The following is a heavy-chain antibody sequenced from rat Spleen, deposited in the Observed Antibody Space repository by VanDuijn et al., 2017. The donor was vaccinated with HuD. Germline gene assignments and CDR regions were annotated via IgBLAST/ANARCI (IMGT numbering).Heavy chain of an antibody. Sequence: EVQLQESGPGLVKPSQSLSLTCSVTGNSITSNHWGWIRKFPGTKMEWIGHISYSGSTSYNPSLKSRISITRNTSKNQFFLQLNSVTTEDTATYYCARLDDGTYYYYWYFDFWGPGTMVTVSS. CDR2: ISYSGST. D-gene: IGHD1-12*02. CDR1: GNSITSNH. CDR3: ARLDDGTYYYYWYFDF. V-gene: IGHV3-1*01. J-gene: IGHJ1*01.